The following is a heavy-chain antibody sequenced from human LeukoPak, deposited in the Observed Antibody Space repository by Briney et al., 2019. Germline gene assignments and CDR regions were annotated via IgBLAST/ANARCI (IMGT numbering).Heavy chain of an antibody. CDR1: GYSISSGYY. Sequence: SETLSLTCTVSGYSISSGYYWGWIRQPPGKGLEWIGSIYHSGSTYYNPSLKSRVTISVDTSKNQFSLKLSSVTAADTAVYYCARETSRSTMVRGVIIQDYWGQGTLVTVSS. J-gene: IGHJ4*02. V-gene: IGHV4-38-2*02. D-gene: IGHD3-10*01. CDR3: ARETSRSTMVRGVIIQDY. CDR2: IYHSGST.